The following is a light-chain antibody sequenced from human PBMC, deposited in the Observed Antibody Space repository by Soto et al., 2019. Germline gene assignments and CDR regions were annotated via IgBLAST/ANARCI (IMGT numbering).Light chain of an antibody. Sequence: EIVMTQSPATLSVSPGERATLSCRASQTVSSNLAWYQQRPGQAPRLLIYAASTRATGIPARFSGSGSGTGFTLTISSLQSEDFAVYHCQQYNNWPRTFGQGTKVDIK. CDR3: QQYNNWPRT. J-gene: IGKJ1*01. CDR2: AAS. CDR1: QTVSSN. V-gene: IGKV3-15*01.